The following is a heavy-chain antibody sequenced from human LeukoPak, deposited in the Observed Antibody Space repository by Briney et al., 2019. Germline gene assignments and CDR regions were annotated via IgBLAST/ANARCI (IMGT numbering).Heavy chain of an antibody. Sequence: GGSLRLSCAASGFSFSSYAMSWVRQAPGKGLEWVSGISGSGDNTYYADSVKGRFTISRDNSKNTLYLQMNSLRAEDTAVYYCAREVMAKRRAFDIWGQGTVVTVSS. J-gene: IGHJ3*02. CDR3: AREVMAKRRAFDI. V-gene: IGHV3-23*01. CDR2: ISGSGDNT. D-gene: IGHD2-8*01. CDR1: GFSFSSYA.